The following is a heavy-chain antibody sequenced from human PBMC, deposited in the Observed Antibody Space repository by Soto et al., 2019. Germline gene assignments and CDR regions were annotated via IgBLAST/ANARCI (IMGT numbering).Heavy chain of an antibody. V-gene: IGHV4-31*03. J-gene: IGHJ5*02. CDR2: IYYSGST. Sequence: SETLSLTCTVSGGSISSGGYYWSWIRQHPGKGLEWIGYIYYSGSTYYNPSLKSRVTISVDTSKNQFSLKLSSVTAADTAVYYCARGALRFLELDNWFDPWGQGTLVTVSS. CDR3: ARGALRFLELDNWFDP. D-gene: IGHD3-3*01. CDR1: GGSISSGGYY.